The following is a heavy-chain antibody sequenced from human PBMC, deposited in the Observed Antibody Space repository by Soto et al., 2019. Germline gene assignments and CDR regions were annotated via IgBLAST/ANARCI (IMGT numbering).Heavy chain of an antibody. V-gene: IGHV3-53*01. D-gene: IGHD6-13*01. CDR2: IYSGGST. J-gene: IGHJ3*02. Sequence: LRLSCAASGFTVSSNYMSWVRQAPGKGLEWVSVIYSGGSTYYADSVKGRFTISRDNSKNTLYLQMNSLRAEDTAVYYCARLPGRQLVYAFDIWGQGTMVTVSS. CDR1: GFTVSSNY. CDR3: ARLPGRQLVYAFDI.